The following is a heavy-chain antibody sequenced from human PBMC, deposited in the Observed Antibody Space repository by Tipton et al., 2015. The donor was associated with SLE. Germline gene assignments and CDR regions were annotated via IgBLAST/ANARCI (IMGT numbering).Heavy chain of an antibody. J-gene: IGHJ6*02. V-gene: IGHV4-39*07. CDR1: GDSISTNTYY. CDR3: ARGMLTWRGAIIGVDV. D-gene: IGHD3-16*01. CDR2: IHYTGRT. Sequence: TLSLTCTVSGDSISTNTYYWGWIRQSPEKGLEWIASIHYTGRTYYNPSLKSRIAISVDPAKNQFSLKLISVTAADTVVYYCARGMLTWRGAIIGVDVWGQGTSVNVSS.